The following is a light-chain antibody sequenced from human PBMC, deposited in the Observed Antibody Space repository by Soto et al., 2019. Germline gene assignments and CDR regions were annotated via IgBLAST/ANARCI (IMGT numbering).Light chain of an antibody. CDR2: DAS. Sequence: EIVLTQSPATLSLSPGERATLSCRASQSVSSYLAWYQQKPCQAPRLLIYDASNRATGIPARFSGSGSGTDFTLTISSLDPEDFAVYYCQQRSNWPPRVTFGGGTKVEIK. CDR1: QSVSSY. CDR3: QQRSNWPPRVT. J-gene: IGKJ4*01. V-gene: IGKV3-11*01.